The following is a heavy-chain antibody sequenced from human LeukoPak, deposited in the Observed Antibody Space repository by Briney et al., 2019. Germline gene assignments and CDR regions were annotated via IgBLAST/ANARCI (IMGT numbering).Heavy chain of an antibody. V-gene: IGHV1-18*01. CDR2: ISAYNGNT. Sequence: ASVKVSCKASGYTFTSYVISWVRQAPGQGLEWMGWISAYNGNTNYAQKLQGRVTMTTDTSTSTAYMELRSLRSDDTAVYYCARGYDFWSGYYISYYGMDVWGQGTTVTVSS. D-gene: IGHD3-3*01. CDR1: GYTFTSYV. CDR3: ARGYDFWSGYYISYYGMDV. J-gene: IGHJ6*02.